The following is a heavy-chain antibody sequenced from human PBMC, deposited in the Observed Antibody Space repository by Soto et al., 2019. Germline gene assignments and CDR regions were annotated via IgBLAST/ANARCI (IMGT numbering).Heavy chain of an antibody. CDR3: ASWSGPAAGTGYNWFDP. Sequence: QVQLQESGPGLVKPSGTLSLTCAVSGGSISSSNWWSWVRQPPGKGLEWIGEIYHSGSTNYNPSLKRRVTISVDKSKNQFPLKLSSVNAADTAVYYCASWSGPAAGTGYNWFDPWGQGTLVTVSS. CDR2: IYHSGST. V-gene: IGHV4-4*02. CDR1: GGSISSSNW. J-gene: IGHJ5*02. D-gene: IGHD6-13*01.